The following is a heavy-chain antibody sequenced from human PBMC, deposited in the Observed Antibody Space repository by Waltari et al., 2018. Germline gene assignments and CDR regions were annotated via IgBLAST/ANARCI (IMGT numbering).Heavy chain of an antibody. D-gene: IGHD2-21*01. V-gene: IGHV3-30*02. CDR2: IRYDGSNK. CDR1: GVNFRRYG. Sequence: QVQLVESGGGVVQHGGSTTRSVAAAGVNFRRYGMHWVRQAPGKGLEWVAFIRYDGSNKFYADSVKGRFTISRDNSKNTLYLQMNSLRPEDTALYYCVRDGIIPSRDYFDFWGQGTLVTVSS. J-gene: IGHJ4*02. CDR3: VRDGIIPSRDYFDF.